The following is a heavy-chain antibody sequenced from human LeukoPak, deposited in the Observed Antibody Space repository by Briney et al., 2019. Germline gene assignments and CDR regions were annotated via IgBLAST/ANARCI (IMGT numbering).Heavy chain of an antibody. Sequence: SETLSLTCTVTGGSISSSSDYWGRIRQPPGKGLEWIGSIYYSGSTYYNPSLKSRVTISVDTSKNQFSLKLSSVTAADTAVYYCARREEWWFYWGQGSLVTVSS. D-gene: IGHD2-15*01. CDR2: IYYSGST. V-gene: IGHV4-39*01. CDR3: ARREEWWFY. J-gene: IGHJ4*02. CDR1: GGSISSSSDY.